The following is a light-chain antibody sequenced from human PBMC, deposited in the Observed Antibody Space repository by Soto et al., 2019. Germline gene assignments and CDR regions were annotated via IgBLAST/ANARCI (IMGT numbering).Light chain of an antibody. Sequence: QSALTQPASVSGSPGQSITISCTGTSSDVGGYNYVSWYQQHPVKAPKLMLYEVSNRPSGVSNRFSGSKSGNTASLTISGLQAEDEADYYCSSYTSSSTLVVFGGWTQLTVL. J-gene: IGLJ2*01. CDR1: SSDVGGYNY. CDR2: EVS. V-gene: IGLV2-14*01. CDR3: SSYTSSSTLVV.